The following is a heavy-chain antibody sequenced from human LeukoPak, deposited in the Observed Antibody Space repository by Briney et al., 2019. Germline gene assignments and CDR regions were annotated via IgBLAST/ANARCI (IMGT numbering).Heavy chain of an antibody. CDR3: AREGGRYSSGCLLF. V-gene: IGHV1-2*02. Sequence: ASVKVSCKASGYTFTGYYMHWVRQAPGQGLEWMGWINPNSGGTNYAQKFQGRVTMTRDTSISAAYMELSRLRSDDTAVYYCAREGGRYSSGCLLFWGQGTLVTVSS. D-gene: IGHD6-19*01. CDR1: GYTFTGYY. J-gene: IGHJ4*02. CDR2: INPNSGGT.